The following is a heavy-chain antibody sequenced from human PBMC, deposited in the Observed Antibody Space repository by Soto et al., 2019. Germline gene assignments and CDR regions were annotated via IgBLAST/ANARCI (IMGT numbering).Heavy chain of an antibody. Sequence: QVQLQESGPGLVKPSETLSLTCTVSGGSIISYYWSWIRQPPGKELEWIGYIYYSGSTNYNPSLKSRVTISVDTSKNQFSLKLSSVTAADTAVYYCARQSLYSSSWYAFDYWGQGTLVTVSS. CDR1: GGSIISYY. CDR2: IYYSGST. J-gene: IGHJ4*02. CDR3: ARQSLYSSSWYAFDY. V-gene: IGHV4-59*01. D-gene: IGHD6-13*01.